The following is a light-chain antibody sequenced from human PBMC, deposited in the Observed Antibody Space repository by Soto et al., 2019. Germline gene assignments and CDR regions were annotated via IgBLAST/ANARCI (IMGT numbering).Light chain of an antibody. V-gene: IGKV3-15*01. Sequence: EIVMTQSPATLSVSPGERATLSCRASQSVSSKLASYQQKHGQEPRLLIYCASTKATGIPARFSGSGSGTEFTLTISSLQSEDFAVYYCQQYNNLPLTFGGGTKVEIK. J-gene: IGKJ4*01. CDR3: QQYNNLPLT. CDR1: QSVSSK. CDR2: CAS.